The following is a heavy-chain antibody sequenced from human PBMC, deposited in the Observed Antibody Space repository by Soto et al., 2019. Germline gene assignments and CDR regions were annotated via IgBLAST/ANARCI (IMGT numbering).Heavy chain of an antibody. J-gene: IGHJ4*02. CDR2: ISSSGSYI. D-gene: IGHD3-22*01. CDR3: ERASSYDSSGYYPFDY. CDR1: GFTFSSYS. Sequence: GGSLRLSCAASGFTFSSYSMNWVRQAPGKGLEWVSSISSSGSYIYYADSVKGRFTISRDNAKNSLYLQMNSLRAEDTAVYYCERASSYDSSGYYPFDYWGQGTLVTVSS. V-gene: IGHV3-21*01.